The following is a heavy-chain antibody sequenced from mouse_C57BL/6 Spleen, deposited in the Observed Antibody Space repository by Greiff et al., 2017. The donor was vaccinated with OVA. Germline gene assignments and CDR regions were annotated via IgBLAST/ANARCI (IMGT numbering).Heavy chain of an antibody. Sequence: QVQLKQSGAELVKPGASVKLSCKASGYTFTEYTIHWVKQRSGQGLEWIGWFYPGSGSIKYNEKFKDKATLTADKSSSTVYMELSRLTSEDSAVYFCARHEVRYGNYDYYAMDYWGQGTSVTVSS. V-gene: IGHV1-62-2*01. D-gene: IGHD2-10*02. CDR3: ARHEVRYGNYDYYAMDY. CDR1: GYTFTEYT. CDR2: FYPGSGSI. J-gene: IGHJ4*01.